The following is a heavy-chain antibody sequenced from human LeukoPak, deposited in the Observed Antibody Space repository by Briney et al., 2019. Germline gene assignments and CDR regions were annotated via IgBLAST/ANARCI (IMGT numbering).Heavy chain of an antibody. CDR2: IYYSEST. CDR1: GGSVTSYY. Sequence: SETLSLTCTVSGGSVTSYYWSWIRQPPGKGLEWIGYIYYSESTNYNPSLKSRVTISVDSSKNQFSLKLNSVTAADTAVYYCARRRDWFDPWGQGTLVTVSS. CDR3: ARRRDWFDP. J-gene: IGHJ5*02. V-gene: IGHV4-59*02.